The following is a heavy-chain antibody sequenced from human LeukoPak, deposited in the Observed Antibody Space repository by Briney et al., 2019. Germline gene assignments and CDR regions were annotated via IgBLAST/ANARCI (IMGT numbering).Heavy chain of an antibody. V-gene: IGHV3-33*01. CDR1: GFTFSSYG. D-gene: IGHD6-13*01. CDR3: ARDSSIYTNYYYYYDMNV. Sequence: GGSLRLSCAAAGFTFSSYGMHWVRQAPGKGLEWVAVIWYDGSNKYYADSVKGRFTISRDNSKNTLYLQMNSLRAEDTAVYYCARDSSIYTNYYYYYDMNVWGQGTTVTVSS. J-gene: IGHJ6*02. CDR2: IWYDGSNK.